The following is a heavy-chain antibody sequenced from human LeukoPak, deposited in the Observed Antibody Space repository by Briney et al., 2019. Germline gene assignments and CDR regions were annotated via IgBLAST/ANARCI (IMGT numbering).Heavy chain of an antibody. CDR2: ISYDGSNK. J-gene: IGHJ4*02. CDR1: GFTFSSYG. CDR3: ARGPLIAAAGTLDY. D-gene: IGHD6-13*01. Sequence: PGRSLRLSCAASGFTFSSYGMHWVRQAPGKGLEWVAVISYDGSNKYYADSVKGRFTISRDNSKNTLYLQMNSLRAEDTAVYYCARGPLIAAAGTLDYWGQGTLVTVSS. V-gene: IGHV3-30*03.